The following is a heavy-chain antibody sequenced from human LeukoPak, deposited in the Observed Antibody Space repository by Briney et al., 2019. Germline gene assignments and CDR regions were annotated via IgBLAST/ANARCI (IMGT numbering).Heavy chain of an antibody. D-gene: IGHD5-18*01. CDR3: ARWVVDAAMVDD. Sequence: SETLSLTCAVSGYSINSGYYWGWIRQPPGKRLEWIGNIYRSGYTYYNPSLKSLVTISVQISTNHLSLKLWSVTAADTAVYYCARWVVDAAMVDDWGQGTLVTVSS. CDR1: GYSINSGYY. V-gene: IGHV4-38-2*01. J-gene: IGHJ4*02. CDR2: IYRSGYT.